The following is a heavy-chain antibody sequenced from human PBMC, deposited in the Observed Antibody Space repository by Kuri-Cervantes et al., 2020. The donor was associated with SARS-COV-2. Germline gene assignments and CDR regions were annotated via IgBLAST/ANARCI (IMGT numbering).Heavy chain of an antibody. CDR3: ARDRGDSSGWYNDYYYYYGMDV. Sequence: ASEKVSCKASGYTFNSYGISWVRQAPGQGLEWMGWISTYNGNTNYAQKPQGRVTMTTDTSTSTAYMELRRLRSDDTAVYYCARDRGDSSGWYNDYYYYYGMDVWGKGTTVTVS. D-gene: IGHD6-19*01. J-gene: IGHJ6*04. CDR1: GYTFNSYG. V-gene: IGHV1-18*01. CDR2: ISTYNGNT.